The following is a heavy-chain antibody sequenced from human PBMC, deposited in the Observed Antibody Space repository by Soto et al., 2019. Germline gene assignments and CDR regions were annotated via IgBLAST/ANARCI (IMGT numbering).Heavy chain of an antibody. CDR2: INHSGTT. CDR1: GGSISDYH. J-gene: IGHJ4*02. V-gene: IGHV4-34*01. Sequence: SETLSLTCAVYGGSISDYHWSWIRQTPGKGLEWIGEINHSGTTNYNPSLKSRVTISVDTSKNQFSLKLTSVTAADTAVYYCARQNSGSYDYWGRGTLVTVSS. D-gene: IGHD6-19*01. CDR3: ARQNSGSYDY.